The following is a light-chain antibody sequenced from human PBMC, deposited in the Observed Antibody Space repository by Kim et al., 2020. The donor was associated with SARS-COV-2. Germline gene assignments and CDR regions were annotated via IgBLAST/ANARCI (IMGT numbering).Light chain of an antibody. J-gene: IGKJ1*01. V-gene: IGKV1-39*01. CDR1: ESVSRF. CDR3: QQTYSPPPT. Sequence: DIQMSQSPSSLSASVGDRVIITCRASESVSRFLNWYQQKPGKAPKLVIHNTFSLQSGVPSRFSGSGSGTDFTLTISSLQPDDFATYYCQQTYSPPPTFGRGTKVDIK. CDR2: NTF.